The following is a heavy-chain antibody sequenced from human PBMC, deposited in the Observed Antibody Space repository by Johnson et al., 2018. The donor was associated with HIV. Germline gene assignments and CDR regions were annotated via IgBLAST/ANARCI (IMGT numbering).Heavy chain of an antibody. D-gene: IGHD1-26*01. CDR1: RFTFDDYG. Sequence: LVESGGGVVQPGRSLRLSCAASRFTFDDYGMSWVRQVPGKGLEWVSGINWNGGSTGYADSVKGRFTISRDNAKNSLYLQMNSLRAEDTAFYYCARGEWELNAGHGFDIWGQGTMVTVSS. J-gene: IGHJ3*02. V-gene: IGHV3-20*04. CDR2: INWNGGST. CDR3: ARGEWELNAGHGFDI.